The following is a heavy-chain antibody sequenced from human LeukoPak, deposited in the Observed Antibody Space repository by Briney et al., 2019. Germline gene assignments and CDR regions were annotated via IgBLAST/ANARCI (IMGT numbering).Heavy chain of an antibody. CDR2: ISGSGGKT. Sequence: GGSLRLSCAASGFTFSSYGMSWVRQAPGKGLGWVSAISGSGGKTYYADSVKGRVTISRDNSKNTLYLQLNSLRAEDTAIYYCAKDHGDYAFDYWGQGTLVIVSS. V-gene: IGHV3-23*01. CDR3: AKDHGDYAFDY. D-gene: IGHD4-17*01. CDR1: GFTFSSYG. J-gene: IGHJ4*02.